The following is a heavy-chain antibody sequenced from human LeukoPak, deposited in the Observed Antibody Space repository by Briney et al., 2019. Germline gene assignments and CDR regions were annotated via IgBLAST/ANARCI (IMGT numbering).Heavy chain of an antibody. J-gene: IGHJ4*02. D-gene: IGHD2-15*01. CDR3: ARVKARVGGSEYYFDY. CDR1: GYNLGDYG. Sequence: VASVKVSCKASGYNLGDYGITWVRQAPGQGLEWMGWLSGYNGNANYAEKFQGRITMTTDTSTNTAYLELRSLRSDDTAVFYCARVKARVGGSEYYFDYWGQGTLVTVSS. CDR2: LSGYNGNA. V-gene: IGHV1-18*01.